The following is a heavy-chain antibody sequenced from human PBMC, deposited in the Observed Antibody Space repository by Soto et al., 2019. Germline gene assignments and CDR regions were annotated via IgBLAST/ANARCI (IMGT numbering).Heavy chain of an antibody. D-gene: IGHD6-6*01. CDR3: ARSYSSSSPWFDP. CDR1: GFTFSSYA. J-gene: IGHJ5*02. CDR2: ISSNGGST. Sequence: GGSLRLSCAASGFTFSSYAMHWVRQAPGKGLEYVSAISSNGGSTYYANSVKGRFTISRDNSKNTLYLQMGSLRAEDMAVYYCARSYSSSSPWFDPWGQGTLVNVSS. V-gene: IGHV3-64*01.